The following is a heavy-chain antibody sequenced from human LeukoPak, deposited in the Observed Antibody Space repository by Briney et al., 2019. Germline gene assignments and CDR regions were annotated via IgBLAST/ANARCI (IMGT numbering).Heavy chain of an antibody. CDR2: IKQDGSEK. CDR1: GFTFSSYW. J-gene: IGHJ5*02. D-gene: IGHD6-19*01. V-gene: IGHV3-7*01. Sequence: GGSLRLSCAASGFTFSSYWMSWVRQAPGKGLEWVANIKQDGSEKYYVGSVKGRFTISRDNAKNSLYLQMNSLRAEDTAVYYCARDHGEWLVEGPSSNWFDPWGQGTLVTVSS. CDR3: ARDHGEWLVEGPSSNWFDP.